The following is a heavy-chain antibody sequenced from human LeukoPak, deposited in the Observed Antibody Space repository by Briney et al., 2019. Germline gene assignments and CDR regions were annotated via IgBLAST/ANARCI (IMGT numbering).Heavy chain of an antibody. D-gene: IGHD3-22*01. CDR2: INHSGST. CDR3: ARKTYYYDSSGYKLKRGDAFDI. V-gene: IGHV4-34*01. Sequence: SETLSLTCAVYGGSFSGYYWTWIRQPPGKGLEWIGEINHSGSTNYNPSLKSRVTISVDTSKNQFSLKLSSVTAADTAVYYCARKTYYYDSSGYKLKRGDAFDIWGQGTMVTVSS. J-gene: IGHJ3*02. CDR1: GGSFSGYY.